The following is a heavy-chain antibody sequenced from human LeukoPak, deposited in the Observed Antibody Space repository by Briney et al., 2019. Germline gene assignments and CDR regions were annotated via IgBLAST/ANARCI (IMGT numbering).Heavy chain of an antibody. CDR1: GFTYSSYG. V-gene: IGHV3-33*06. D-gene: IGHD2-15*01. Sequence: PGGSLRLXCAASGFTYSSYGMHWVRQAPGKGLEWVAVIWYDGSNKYYADSVKGRFTISRDNSKNTLYLQMNSLRAEDTAVYYCAKGYCSGGSCYTPAGLDYWGQGTLVTVSS. J-gene: IGHJ4*02. CDR2: IWYDGSNK. CDR3: AKGYCSGGSCYTPAGLDY.